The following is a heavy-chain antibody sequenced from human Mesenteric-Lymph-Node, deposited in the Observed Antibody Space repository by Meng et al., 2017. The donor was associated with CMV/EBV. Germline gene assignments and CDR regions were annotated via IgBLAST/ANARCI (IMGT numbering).Heavy chain of an antibody. CDR3: ARDTYDFWSGYPTDGMDV. D-gene: IGHD3-3*01. J-gene: IGHJ6*02. CDR2: MNPNSGNT. CDR1: GYTFSSYD. Sequence: ASVKVSCKASGYTFSSYDIYWVRQATGQGLEWMGWMNPNSGNTGYAQKFQGRVTMTRNTSISTAYMELSSLRSDDTAVYYCARDTYDFWSGYPTDGMDVWGQGTTVTVSS. V-gene: IGHV1-8*01.